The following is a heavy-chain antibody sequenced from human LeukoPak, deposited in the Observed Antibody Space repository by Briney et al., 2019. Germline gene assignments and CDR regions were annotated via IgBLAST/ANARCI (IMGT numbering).Heavy chain of an antibody. V-gene: IGHV1-8*01. Sequence: ASVKVSCKASGYTFTRCDIDCVRHATGQGLEWRGWMNPNRGNTGHTQKFQCRVTMTRNTSKSTAYMELSSLRSEDTAVYYCATYYDFWSCYYRYYYYMDVWGKGTTVTVSS. D-gene: IGHD3-3*01. CDR3: ATYYDFWSCYYRYYYYMDV. CDR1: GYTFTRCD. J-gene: IGHJ6*03. CDR2: MNPNRGNT.